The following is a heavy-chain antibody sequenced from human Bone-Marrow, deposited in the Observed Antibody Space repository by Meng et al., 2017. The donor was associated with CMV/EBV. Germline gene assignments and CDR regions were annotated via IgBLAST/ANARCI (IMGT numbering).Heavy chain of an antibody. J-gene: IGHJ4*02. Sequence: SETLSLTCAVYGGSFSGYYWSWIRQPPGKGLEWIGEINHSGSTNYNPFLKSRVTISVDTSKNQFSLKLSSVTAADTAVYYCAREYKRIRSGWDYWGQGTLVTVSS. CDR2: INHSGST. CDR1: GGSFSGYY. V-gene: IGHV4-34*01. CDR3: AREYKRIRSGWDY. D-gene: IGHD6-19*01.